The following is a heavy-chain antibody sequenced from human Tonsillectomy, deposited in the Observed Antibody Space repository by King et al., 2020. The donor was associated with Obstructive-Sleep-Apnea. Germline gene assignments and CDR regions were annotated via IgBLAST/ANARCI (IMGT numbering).Heavy chain of an antibody. Sequence: VQLVESGGGLVQPGGSLRLSCAASVFTFSSYWMHWVRQAPGKGLVWVSRINSDGSSTSYADSFKGRFTISRDNAKNTLYLQMNSLRAEDTAVYYCARVKWELLLPDYWGQGTLVTVSS. D-gene: IGHD1-26*01. J-gene: IGHJ4*02. V-gene: IGHV3-74*01. CDR1: VFTFSSYW. CDR3: ARVKWELLLPDY. CDR2: INSDGSST.